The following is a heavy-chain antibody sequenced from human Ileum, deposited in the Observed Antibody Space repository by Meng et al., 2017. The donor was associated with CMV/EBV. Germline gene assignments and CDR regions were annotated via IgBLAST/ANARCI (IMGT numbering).Heavy chain of an antibody. Sequence: GESLKISCSASGFAFSDYSMNWVRQAPGGGLEWLSIVYRQSRAKYYAESVKGRFTISRDDSTSTLYLQMNSLRADDTATYYCAKDTTPDSRYNFDCWGQGTLVTGYS. CDR1: GFAFSDYS. V-gene: IGHV3-23*03. CDR2: VYRQSRAK. D-gene: IGHD2-2*02. J-gene: IGHJ4*02. CDR3: AKDTTPDSRYNFDC.